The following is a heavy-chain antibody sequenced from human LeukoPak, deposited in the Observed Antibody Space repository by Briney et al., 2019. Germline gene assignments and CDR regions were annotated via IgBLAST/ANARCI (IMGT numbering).Heavy chain of an antibody. CDR2: ISYDGSNK. V-gene: IGHV3-30-3*01. CDR3: ARDHRGGSYWGYYFDY. CDR1: GFTFSSYA. Sequence: PGGSLRLSCAASGFTFSSYAMHWVRQAPGKGLEWVAVISYDGSNKYYADSVKGRFTISRDNSKNTLYLQMNSLRAEDTAVYYCARDHRGGSYWGYYFDYWGQGTLVIVSS. D-gene: IGHD1-26*01. J-gene: IGHJ4*02.